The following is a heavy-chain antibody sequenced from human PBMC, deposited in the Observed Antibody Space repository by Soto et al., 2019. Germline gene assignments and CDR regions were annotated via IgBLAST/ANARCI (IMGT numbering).Heavy chain of an antibody. CDR1: GFTFSSYA. D-gene: IGHD3-22*01. V-gene: IGHV3-30-3*01. J-gene: IGHJ6*02. CDR2: ISYDGSNK. CDR3: ARGDSSGYYYWRDYYYGMDV. Sequence: QVQLVESGGGVVQPGRSLRLSCAASGFTFSSYAMHWVRQAPGKGLEWVAVISYDGSNKYYADSVKGRFTISRDNSKNTLYLQMNSLRAEDTAVYYCARGDSSGYYYWRDYYYGMDVWGQGTTVTVSS.